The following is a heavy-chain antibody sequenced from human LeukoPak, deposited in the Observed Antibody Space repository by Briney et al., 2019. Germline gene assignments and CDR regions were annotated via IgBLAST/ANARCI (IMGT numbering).Heavy chain of an antibody. CDR3: ARGDYDSSGYLGYYFDY. V-gene: IGHV4-59*01. J-gene: IGHJ4*02. CDR2: IYYSGST. CDR1: GGSISSYY. Sequence: SETLSLTCTVPGGSISSYYWSWIRQPPGEGLEWIGYIYYSGSTNYNPSLKSRVTISVDTSKNQFSLKLSSVTAADTAVYYCARGDYDSSGYLGYYFDYWGQGTLVTVSS. D-gene: IGHD3-22*01.